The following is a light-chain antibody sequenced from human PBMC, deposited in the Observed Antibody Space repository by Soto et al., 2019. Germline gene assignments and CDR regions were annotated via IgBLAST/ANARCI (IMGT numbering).Light chain of an antibody. CDR3: QHRSNWLWT. Sequence: EIVLTQSPATLSLSPGERATLSCRASQSVRSLLAWYQQKPGQAPRLLIYDAFNRATGIPVRFSGSGSGTDFTLTISSLEPEDFAVYYCQHRSNWLWTFGQGAKVEIK. V-gene: IGKV3-11*01. CDR1: QSVRSL. CDR2: DAF. J-gene: IGKJ1*01.